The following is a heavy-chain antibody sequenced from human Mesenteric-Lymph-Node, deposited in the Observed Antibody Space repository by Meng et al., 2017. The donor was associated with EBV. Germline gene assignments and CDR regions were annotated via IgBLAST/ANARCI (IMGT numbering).Heavy chain of an antibody. CDR2: LFQSGST. Sequence: QVQLQESGPGRVNLSGTLSPTCAVSGDNVAGSHWWSWVRQSPETGLEWIGELFQSGSTNYNPSLKSRVTKSVDTSKNQFSLKLSSVTAADTAVFYCAGGEYYGPPLLDSWGQGTLVTVAS. CDR1: GDNVAGSHW. J-gene: IGHJ4*02. V-gene: IGHV4-4*02. CDR3: AGGEYYGPPLLDS. D-gene: IGHD3-10*01.